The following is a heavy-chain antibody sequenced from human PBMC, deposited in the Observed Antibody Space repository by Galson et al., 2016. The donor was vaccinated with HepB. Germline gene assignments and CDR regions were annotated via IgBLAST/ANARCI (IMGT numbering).Heavy chain of an antibody. CDR2: INPSGGST. V-gene: IGHV1-46*01. CDR3: ARDHRLWFGDSPPGQFYYYYMDV. D-gene: IGHD3-10*01. CDR1: GYTFTSYY. Sequence: SVKVSCKGSGYTFTSYYMHWVRQTPGQGLEWMGIINPSGGSTTYAQKFQGNVTMTRDTSTSTVYMELSSLRSEDTAVYHCARDHRLWFGDSPPGQFYYYYMDVWGKGTTVTVSS. J-gene: IGHJ6*03.